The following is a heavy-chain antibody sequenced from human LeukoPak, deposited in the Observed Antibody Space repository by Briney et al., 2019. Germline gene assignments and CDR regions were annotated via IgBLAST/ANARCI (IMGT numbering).Heavy chain of an antibody. CDR1: EFSVGSNY. J-gene: IGHJ4*02. D-gene: IGHD3-22*01. CDR2: YSGGST. Sequence: GGSLRLSCAASEFSVGSNYMTWVRQAPGKGLEWVSLYSGGSTYYADSVKGRFTISRDNSKNTLYLQMNSLRAEDTAFYYCARVQQYDKFDYWGQGTLVTVSS. V-gene: IGHV3-66*01. CDR3: ARVQQYDKFDY.